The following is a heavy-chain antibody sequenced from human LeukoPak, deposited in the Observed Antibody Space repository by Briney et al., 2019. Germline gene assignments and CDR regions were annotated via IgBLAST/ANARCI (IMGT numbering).Heavy chain of an antibody. D-gene: IGHD3-22*01. CDR2: ITSRGEST. CDR1: GLTFSIYA. V-gene: IGHV3-23*01. Sequence: QPGGSLRLSCAASGLTFSIYAMSWVRQAPGKGLQWVSSITSRGESTWYVDSVKGRFTITRDNSENTLYLQMHSLRAEDTAVYYCARDRPNYYGSDGHYYRRDGDYWGRGTLVSVSS. J-gene: IGHJ4*02. CDR3: ARDRPNYYGSDGHYYRRDGDY.